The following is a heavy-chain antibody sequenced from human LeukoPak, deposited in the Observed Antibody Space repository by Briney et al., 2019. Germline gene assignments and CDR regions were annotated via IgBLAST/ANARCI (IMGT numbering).Heavy chain of an antibody. D-gene: IGHD2-15*01. CDR3: ANFNPHCSGGSCPRVAFDY. Sequence: SETLSLTCAVYGGSFSGYYWSWIRQPPGKGLEWIGEINDGGSTDYNPSLRSRVTTSVDTSKNQFSLKLNSVTAADTAVYYCANFNPHCSGGSCPRVAFDYWGQGTLVTVSS. V-gene: IGHV4-34*01. CDR2: INDGGST. CDR1: GGSFSGYY. J-gene: IGHJ4*02.